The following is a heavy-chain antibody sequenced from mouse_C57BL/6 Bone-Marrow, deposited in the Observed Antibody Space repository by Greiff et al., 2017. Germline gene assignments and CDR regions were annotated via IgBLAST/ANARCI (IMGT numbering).Heavy chain of an antibody. CDR3: ARGGPTKGYDFDY. D-gene: IGHD2-14*01. CDR1: GYAFSSYW. CDR2: IYPGDGDT. Sequence: VKLMESGAELVKPGASVKISCKASGYAFSSYWMNWVKQRPGKGLEWIGQIYPGDGDTNYNGKFKGKATLTADKSSSTAYMKISRLTSEDSAVYFCARGGPTKGYDFDYWGQGTTLTVSS. V-gene: IGHV1-80*01. J-gene: IGHJ2*01.